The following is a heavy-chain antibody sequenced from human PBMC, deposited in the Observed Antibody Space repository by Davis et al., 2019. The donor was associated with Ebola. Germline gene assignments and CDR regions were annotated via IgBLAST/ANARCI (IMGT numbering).Heavy chain of an antibody. D-gene: IGHD1-1*01. V-gene: IGHV1-2*06. CDR3: ASFGQLVESYYFDY. CDR1: GYTFTSYD. Sequence: AASVKVSCKASGYTFTSYDINWVRQATGQGLEWMGRINPNSGGTNYAQKFQGRVTMTRDTSISTAYMELSRLRSDDTAVYYCASFGQLVESYYFDYWGQGTLVTVSS. J-gene: IGHJ4*02. CDR2: INPNSGGT.